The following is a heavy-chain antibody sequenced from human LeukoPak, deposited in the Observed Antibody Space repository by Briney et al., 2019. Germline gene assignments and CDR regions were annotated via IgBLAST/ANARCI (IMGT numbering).Heavy chain of an antibody. Sequence: ASVKVSCKASGYTFTGYYMHWVRQAPGQGLEWMGWINPNSGGTNYAQKFQGRVTMTRDTSISTAYMELSRLRSDDTAVYYCARDDVLLWFGELSPSRYWFDPWGQGTLVTVPS. CDR2: INPNSGGT. J-gene: IGHJ5*02. CDR1: GYTFTGYY. D-gene: IGHD3-10*01. V-gene: IGHV1-2*02. CDR3: ARDDVLLWFGELSPSRYWFDP.